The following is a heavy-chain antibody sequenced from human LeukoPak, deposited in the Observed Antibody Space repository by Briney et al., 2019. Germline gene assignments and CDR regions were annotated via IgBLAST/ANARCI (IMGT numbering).Heavy chain of an antibody. CDR2: IIPIFGTA. CDR3: ASPATVTTDFDY. Sequence: SVKVSCKASGGTFSSYAISWVRQAPGQGLEWMGGIIPIFGTANYAQKFQGRVTITADESTSTAYVELSSLRSEDTAVYYCASPATVTTDFDYWGQGTLVTVSS. CDR1: GGTFSSYA. V-gene: IGHV1-69*13. J-gene: IGHJ4*02. D-gene: IGHD4-11*01.